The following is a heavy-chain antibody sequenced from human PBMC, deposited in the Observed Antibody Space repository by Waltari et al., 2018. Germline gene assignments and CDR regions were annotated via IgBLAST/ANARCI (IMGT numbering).Heavy chain of an antibody. J-gene: IGHJ4*02. CDR1: ECTSSRSA. Sequence: QVQLVVLGGGVVQPGRSLRLSGAAPECTSSRSAMHCDCDAPGKGVEWVGSILYNGRNKYYADSVEGRFTISRENSRNTLYLQMNSLRAEDTAVYYCARDGFSSSSWYFDYWGQGTLVTVSS. V-gene: IGHV3-30*04. D-gene: IGHD6-6*01. CDR3: ARDGFSSSSWYFDY. CDR2: ILYNGRNK.